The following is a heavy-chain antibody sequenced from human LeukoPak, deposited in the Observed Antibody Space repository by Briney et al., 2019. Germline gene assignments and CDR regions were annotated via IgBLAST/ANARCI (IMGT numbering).Heavy chain of an antibody. D-gene: IGHD3-16*01. CDR3: ARGSVLGYYYMDV. J-gene: IGHJ6*03. Sequence: PGGSLRLSCAASGFTFSSYWMHWVRQAPGKGLVWVSRINSDGSSTSYADSVKGRFTISRDNAKNTLYLQMNSLRSDDTAVYYCARGSVLGYYYMDVWGKGTTVTISS. CDR2: INSDGSST. V-gene: IGHV3-74*01. CDR1: GFTFSSYW.